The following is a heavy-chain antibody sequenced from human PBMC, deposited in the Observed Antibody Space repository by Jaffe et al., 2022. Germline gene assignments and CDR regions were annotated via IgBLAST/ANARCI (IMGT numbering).Heavy chain of an antibody. J-gene: IGHJ3*02. CDR3: ARGSRVAVARREGVGIHDAFDI. CDR1: GGTFSSYA. Sequence: QVQLVQSGAEVKKPGSSVKVSCKASGGTFSSYAISWVRQAPGQGLEWMGGIIPIFGTANYAQKFQGRVTITADESTSTAYMELSSLRSEDTAVYYCARGSRVAVARREGVGIHDAFDIWGQGTMVTVSS. CDR2: IIPIFGTA. D-gene: IGHD6-19*01. V-gene: IGHV1-69*01.